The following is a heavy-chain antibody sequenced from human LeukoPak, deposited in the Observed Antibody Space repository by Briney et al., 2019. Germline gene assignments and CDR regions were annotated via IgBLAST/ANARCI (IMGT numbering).Heavy chain of an antibody. D-gene: IGHD6-19*01. J-gene: IGHJ4*02. CDR2: VSASWKS. CDR3: ARGLRVAVAGYYFDS. V-gene: IGHV4-4*07. Sequence: ETLSLTCSISGGAVGPFYWTWIRQSAGKGLECVGRVSASWKSYYNPSLKSRLTLSLDESKNQFSLRLNSVTAADTAVYYCARGLRVAVAGYYFDSWGQGILVTVPS. CDR1: GGAVGPFY.